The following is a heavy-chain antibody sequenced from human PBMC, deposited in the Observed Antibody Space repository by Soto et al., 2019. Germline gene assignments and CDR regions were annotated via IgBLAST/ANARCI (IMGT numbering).Heavy chain of an antibody. CDR1: GGSISTYY. CDR2: IFYSDNT. Sequence: SETLSLTCTVSGGSISTYYWSWVRQSPGKGLEWIGYIFYSDNTNYNPSLKSRVTISVDTSKNQFSLKLTSVTAADTAVYFCARGGETYYDFWSGFSPIDYWGQGALVTSPQ. V-gene: IGHV4-59*01. CDR3: ARGGETYYDFWSGFSPIDY. J-gene: IGHJ4*02. D-gene: IGHD3-3*01.